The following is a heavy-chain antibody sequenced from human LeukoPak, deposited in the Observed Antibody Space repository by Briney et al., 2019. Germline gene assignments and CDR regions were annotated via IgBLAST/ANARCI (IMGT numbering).Heavy chain of an antibody. J-gene: IGHJ3*02. V-gene: IGHV4-34*01. CDR1: GGSFSGYY. CDR3: ARSTLRIRGVITRGAFDI. CDR2: INHSGST. D-gene: IGHD3-10*01. Sequence: SETLSLTCAVYGGSFSGYYWSWIRQPPGKGLGWIGEINHSGSTNYDPSLKSRVTISVDTSKNQFSMKLSSVTAADTAVYYCARSTLRIRGVITRGAFDIWGQGTMVTVSS.